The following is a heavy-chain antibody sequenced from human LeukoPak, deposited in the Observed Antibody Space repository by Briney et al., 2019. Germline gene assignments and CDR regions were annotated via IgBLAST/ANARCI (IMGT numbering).Heavy chain of an antibody. V-gene: IGHV3-48*03. CDR1: GFSFSTYE. CDR3: ARAHPIYYDILTGPEDAFDI. Sequence: TGGSLRLSCAASGFSFSTYEMNWVRQAPGKGLEWISYIGTTVTTIYYADSVKGRFTISRDNAKSSLYLQMNSLTAEDTAIYYCARAHPIYYDILTGPEDAFDIWGQGTLVTVSS. CDR2: IGTTVTTI. J-gene: IGHJ3*02. D-gene: IGHD3-9*01.